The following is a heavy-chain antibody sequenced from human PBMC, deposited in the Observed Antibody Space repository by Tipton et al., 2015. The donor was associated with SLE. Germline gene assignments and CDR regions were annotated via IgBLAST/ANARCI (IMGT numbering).Heavy chain of an antibody. Sequence: TLSLTCTVSGGSISSYYWSWIRQPPGKGLEWIGYIYYSGSTNYNPSLKSRATISVDTAKNQFSLKLSSVTAADTAVYYCARAQWLVRWFDPWGQGTLVTVSS. CDR1: GGSISSYY. J-gene: IGHJ5*02. D-gene: IGHD6-19*01. V-gene: IGHV4-59*12. CDR2: IYYSGST. CDR3: ARAQWLVRWFDP.